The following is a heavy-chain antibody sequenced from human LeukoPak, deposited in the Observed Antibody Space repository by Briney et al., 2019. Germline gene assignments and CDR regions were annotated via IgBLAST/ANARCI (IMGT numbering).Heavy chain of an antibody. CDR3: ARGATVRTPPLDY. D-gene: IGHD4-23*01. Sequence: GGSLRLSCAASGFTFSTYSMNWVRQAPGKGLEWVSSIGSSSSYIYYADSVMGRFSISRDNAKNSLYLQMNSLRAEDTAVYYCARGATVRTPPLDYWGQGTLVTVSS. V-gene: IGHV3-21*01. CDR2: IGSSSSYI. J-gene: IGHJ4*02. CDR1: GFTFSTYS.